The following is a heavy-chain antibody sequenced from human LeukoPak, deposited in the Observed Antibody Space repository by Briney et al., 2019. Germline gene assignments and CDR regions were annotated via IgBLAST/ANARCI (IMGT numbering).Heavy chain of an antibody. V-gene: IGHV1-18*01. D-gene: IGHD2-15*01. Sequence: ASVKVSCKASGYTFTSYAINWVRQAPGQGLEWLGWISVFNGDTNYAQKFQGRVTMTTDTSTSTAYMELRSLRSDDTAVYFCARDPRVYCSGGRCFPPFEYWGQRTLVTVSS. CDR2: ISVFNGDT. CDR3: ARDPRVYCSGGRCFPPFEY. CDR1: GYTFTSYA. J-gene: IGHJ4*02.